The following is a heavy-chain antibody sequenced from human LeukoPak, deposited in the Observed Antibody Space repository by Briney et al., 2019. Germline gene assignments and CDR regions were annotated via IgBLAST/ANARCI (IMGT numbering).Heavy chain of an antibody. CDR2: TYNSGST. D-gene: IGHD3-3*01. Sequence: SETLSLTCTVSGGSISSYHWSWIREPPGKGLEWIGDTYNSGSTNYNPSLKSRVTISVDTSKNQFSLKLTSVTAADTAVYYCAGGIFGVVINAFHIWGQGTMVTVSS. CDR3: AGGIFGVVINAFHI. J-gene: IGHJ3*02. V-gene: IGHV4-59*01. CDR1: GGSISSYH.